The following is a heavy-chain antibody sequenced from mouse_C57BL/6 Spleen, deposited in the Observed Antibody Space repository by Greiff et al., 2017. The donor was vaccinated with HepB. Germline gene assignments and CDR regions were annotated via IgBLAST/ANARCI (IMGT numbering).Heavy chain of an antibody. CDR2: IDPSDSYT. CDR3: ARSLYGYDYAMDY. V-gene: IGHV1-50*01. J-gene: IGHJ4*01. Sequence: QVHVKQSGAELVKPGASVKLSCKASGYTFTSYWMQWVKQRPGQGLEWIGEIDPSDSYTNYNQKFKGKATLTVDTSSSTAYMQLSSLTSEDSAVYYCARSLYGYDYAMDYWGQGTSVTVSS. CDR1: GYTFTSYW. D-gene: IGHD2-2*01.